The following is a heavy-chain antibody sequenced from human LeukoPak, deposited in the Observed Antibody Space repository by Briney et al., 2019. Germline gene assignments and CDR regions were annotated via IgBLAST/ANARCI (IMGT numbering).Heavy chain of an antibody. V-gene: IGHV4-34*01. D-gene: IGHD3-10*01. Sequence: GSLRLSCAASGFTFSSYAMSWVRQPPGKGLEWIGEINHSGSTNYNPSLKSRVTISVDTSKNQFSLKLSSVTAADTAVYYCARLLYGSGSYPDWGQGTLVTVSS. CDR1: GFTFSSYA. CDR2: INHSGST. J-gene: IGHJ4*02. CDR3: ARLLYGSGSYPD.